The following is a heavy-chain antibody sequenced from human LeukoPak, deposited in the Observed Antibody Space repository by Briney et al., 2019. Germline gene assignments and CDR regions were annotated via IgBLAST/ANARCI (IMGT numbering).Heavy chain of an antibody. CDR1: GGSFSGYY. J-gene: IGHJ6*03. D-gene: IGHD3-9*01. CDR2: INHSGST. Sequence: PSETLSLTCAVYGGSFSGYYWSWIRQPPGKGLEWIGEINHSGSTNYNPSLKGRVTISVDTSKNQFSLKLSSVTAADTAVYYCARGARTPKPIPENYDILTGSHYYYYYMDVWGKGTTVTVSS. V-gene: IGHV4-34*01. CDR3: ARGARTPKPIPENYDILTGSHYYYYYMDV.